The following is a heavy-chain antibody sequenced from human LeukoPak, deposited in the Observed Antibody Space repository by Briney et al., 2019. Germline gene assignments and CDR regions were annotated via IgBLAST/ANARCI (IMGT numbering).Heavy chain of an antibody. D-gene: IGHD3-16*02. CDR1: GGSISSSDYY. CDR2: ISYSGST. Sequence: PSETLSLTCTVSGGSISSSDYYWGWIRQPPGKGLEWIGSISYSGSTYYNPSLKSRITISVDTPKNQFSLRVSSLTAADTAVYYCARQRITFGGVISIFDSWGQGTLVTVSS. J-gene: IGHJ4*02. V-gene: IGHV4-39*01. CDR3: ARQRITFGGVISIFDS.